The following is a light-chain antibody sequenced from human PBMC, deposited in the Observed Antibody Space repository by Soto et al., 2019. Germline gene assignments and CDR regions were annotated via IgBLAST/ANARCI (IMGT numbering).Light chain of an antibody. CDR1: SSDVGAYDF. V-gene: IGLV2-14*01. J-gene: IGLJ2*01. CDR2: DVT. Sequence: QSALTQPASVSGSPGQSITISCTGTSSDVGAYDFVSWYQHYPGEAPKLVTFDVTHRPPGISDRFSGSKSANTASLTISGLQAEDEAFYYCSSYTTRSTLVFGGGTQLTVL. CDR3: SSYTTRSTLV.